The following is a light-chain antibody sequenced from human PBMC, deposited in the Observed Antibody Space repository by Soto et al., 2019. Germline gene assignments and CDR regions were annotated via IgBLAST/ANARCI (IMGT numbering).Light chain of an antibody. CDR1: QSVDSN. CDR3: QQYKNTPPLT. Sequence: EIVFTKSPGTLSLSPGDRATLSCRASQSVDSNLAWYQQKPGQAPRLLIYGASSRATVIPDRFSGSGSGTDFSLTISRREPEDFTVYYYQQYKNTPPLTFGGGTKVDIK. V-gene: IGKV3-20*01. J-gene: IGKJ4*01. CDR2: GAS.